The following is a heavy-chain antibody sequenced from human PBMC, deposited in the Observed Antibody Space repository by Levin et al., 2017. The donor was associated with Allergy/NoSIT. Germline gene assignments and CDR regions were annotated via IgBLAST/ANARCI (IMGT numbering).Heavy chain of an antibody. CDR1: GFTFSDHY. V-gene: IGHV3-72*01. CDR3: VRDFRNARSYLDV. Sequence: GGSLRLSCAASGFTFSDHYMDWVRQAPGKGLEWVGRTRNKADSYTTEYAASVKGRFSISRDESKDSLYLQMNSLKTEDTAVYYCVRDFRNARSYLDVWGKGTTVTVSS. J-gene: IGHJ6*03. CDR2: TRNKADSYTT. D-gene: IGHD3-3*01.